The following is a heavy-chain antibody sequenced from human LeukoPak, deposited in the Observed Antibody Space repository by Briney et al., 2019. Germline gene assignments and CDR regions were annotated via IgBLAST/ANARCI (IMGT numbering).Heavy chain of an antibody. CDR1: GGSVSPYY. CDR3: ARNYYDSSGAPFFDY. CDR2: IYYSWST. V-gene: IGHV4-59*02. J-gene: IGHJ4*02. Sequence: PSETLSLTCTVSGGSVSPYYWSWIRQPPGKGLEWIGYIYYSWSTNYNPSLKSRVTFSVDTSKNQFSLKLRSVTAADTAVYYCARNYYDSSGAPFFDYWGQGTRVTVSS. D-gene: IGHD3-22*01.